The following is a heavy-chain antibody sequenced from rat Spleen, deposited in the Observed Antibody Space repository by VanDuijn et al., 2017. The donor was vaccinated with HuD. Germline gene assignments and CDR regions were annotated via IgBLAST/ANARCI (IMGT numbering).Heavy chain of an antibody. CDR2: ITPDGSIT. CDR3: TSGGSGGRNWFAY. V-gene: IGHV5-35*01. J-gene: IGHJ3*01. Sequence: EVQLVESGGGLAQPGSPLKLSCEASGFTFSSNWLNWIRQAPGKGLEWVASITPDGSITYYPDTMKGRFVISKDNAKNTGYLQMNNPRTEDTAMYYCTSGGSGGRNWFAYWGRGTLVAVSA. D-gene: IGHD1-1*01. CDR1: GFTFSSNW.